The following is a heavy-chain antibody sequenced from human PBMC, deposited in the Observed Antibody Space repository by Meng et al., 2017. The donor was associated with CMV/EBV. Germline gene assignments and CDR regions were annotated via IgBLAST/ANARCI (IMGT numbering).Heavy chain of an antibody. Sequence: GESLKISCAASGFTFTNNAMHWVRQAPGKGLEWVAVISYGGINTYHADPVRGRFTISRDNSKNTVYLQMNSLRADDTAVYYCAKVCSSTSCYTGDYYYYGMDVWGQGTTVTVSS. CDR3: AKVCSSTSCYTGDYYYYGMDV. D-gene: IGHD2-2*02. V-gene: IGHV3-30-3*01. J-gene: IGHJ6*02. CDR1: GFTFTNNA. CDR2: ISYGGINT.